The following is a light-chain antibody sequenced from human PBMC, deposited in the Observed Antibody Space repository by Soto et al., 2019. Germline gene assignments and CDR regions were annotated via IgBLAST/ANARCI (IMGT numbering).Light chain of an antibody. J-gene: IGKJ3*01. CDR2: WAS. Sequence: IVMTQSPDSLAVSLGERATINCKSSQSVLYRSDIKNYLAWYQLKPGQPPKLLIYWASARESGVPDRFSGSGSGTDFTLTINNLQAEDVAVYFCQQYYLAPLTFGPGTKV. CDR1: QSVLYRSDIKNY. V-gene: IGKV4-1*01. CDR3: QQYYLAPLT.